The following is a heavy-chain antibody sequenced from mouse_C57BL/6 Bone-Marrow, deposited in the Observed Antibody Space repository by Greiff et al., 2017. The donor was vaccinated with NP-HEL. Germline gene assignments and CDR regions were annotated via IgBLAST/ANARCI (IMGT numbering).Heavy chain of an antibody. V-gene: IGHV1-80*01. D-gene: IGHD1-1*02. CDR1: GYAFSSYW. J-gene: IGHJ1*03. CDR2: LYPGDGDT. CDR3: ARSVVWYFDV. Sequence: QVQLKESGAELVKPGASVKISCKASGYAFSSYWMNWVKQRPGKGLEWIGQLYPGDGDTNYNGKFKGKATLTADKSSSTAYMQLSSLTSEDSAVYFCARSVVWYFDVWGTGTTVTVSS.